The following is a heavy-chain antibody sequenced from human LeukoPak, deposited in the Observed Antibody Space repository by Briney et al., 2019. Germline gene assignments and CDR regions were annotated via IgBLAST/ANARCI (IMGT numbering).Heavy chain of an antibody. CDR3: AKGGGPGENQLLRKGYYYGMDV. V-gene: IGHV3-23*01. J-gene: IGHJ6*02. CDR2: ISGSGGST. Sequence: GGSLRLSCAASGFTFSSYAMTWVRQAPGKGLEGVSAISGSGGSTYYADSVKGRFTISRDNSKNTLYLQMNSLRAEDTAVYYCAKGGGPGENQLLRKGYYYGMDVWGQGTTVTVSS. D-gene: IGHD2-2*01. CDR1: GFTFSSYA.